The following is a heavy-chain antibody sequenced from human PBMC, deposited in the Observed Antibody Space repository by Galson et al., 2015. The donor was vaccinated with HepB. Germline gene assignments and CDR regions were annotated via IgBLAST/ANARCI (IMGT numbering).Heavy chain of an antibody. CDR2: ISADSKYI. CDR3: ARPLRSGVGCYQRYDACDM. CDR1: GFAFSTYS. V-gene: IGHV3-21*01. D-gene: IGHD2-2*01. Sequence: SLRLSCAASGFAFSTYSMTWVRQAPGKGLEWVSSISADSKYIYYGVSRGQFTVSRDNAKNSVYLQLNSLRADDTAVYYCARPLRSGVGCYQRYDACDMWGQGTMVTVSS. J-gene: IGHJ3*02.